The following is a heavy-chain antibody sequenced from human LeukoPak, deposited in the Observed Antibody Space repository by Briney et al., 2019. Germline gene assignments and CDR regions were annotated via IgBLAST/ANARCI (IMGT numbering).Heavy chain of an antibody. CDR1: GYTFTGYY. CDR3: ARDLWVGYCSSTSCHTGFDP. J-gene: IGHJ5*02. CDR2: ISAYNGNT. Sequence: ASVKVSCKASGYTFTGYYMHWVRQAPGQGLEWMGWISAYNGNTNYAQKLQGRVTMTTDTSTSTAYMELRSLRSDDTAVYYCARDLWVGYCSSTSCHTGFDPWGQGTLVTVSS. D-gene: IGHD2-2*02. V-gene: IGHV1-18*04.